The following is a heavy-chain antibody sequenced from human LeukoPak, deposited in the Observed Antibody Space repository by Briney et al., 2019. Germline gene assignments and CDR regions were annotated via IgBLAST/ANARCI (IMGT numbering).Heavy chain of an antibody. CDR3: ATTTIRLRY. Sequence: SETLSLTCTVSGGSISSSSHYRGWIRQPPGKGLEWIGSMYYRGSTYHNPSLKSRVTISADTSKNQFSLKLSSVTAADTAVYYCATTTIRLRYWGQGTLVTVSS. D-gene: IGHD1-26*01. CDR2: MYYRGST. J-gene: IGHJ4*02. V-gene: IGHV4-39*07. CDR1: GGSISSSSHY.